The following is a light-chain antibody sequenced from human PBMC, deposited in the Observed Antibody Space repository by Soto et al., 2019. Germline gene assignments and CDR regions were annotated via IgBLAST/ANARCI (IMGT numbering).Light chain of an antibody. CDR1: SSDVGGYKY. J-gene: IGLJ1*01. CDR2: EVS. V-gene: IGLV2-14*01. Sequence: QSALTQPASVSGSPGQSITISCTGSSSDVGGYKYVSWYQQYPGKAPKLMIYEVSNRPSGVSNRFSGSKSGNTASPTISGLQAEDEADYYCTSYTSSTNLFVFGTGTKLTVL. CDR3: TSYTSSTNLFV.